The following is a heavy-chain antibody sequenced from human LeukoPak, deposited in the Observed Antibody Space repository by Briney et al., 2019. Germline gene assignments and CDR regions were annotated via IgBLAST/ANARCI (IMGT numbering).Heavy chain of an antibody. D-gene: IGHD3-16*01. CDR2: ISSSSYI. J-gene: IGHJ3*02. V-gene: IGHV3-21*01. CDR1: GFTFSSYS. CDR3: AIWGDLDAFDI. Sequence: GGSLRLSCAASGFTFSSYSMNWVRQAPGKGLEWVSSISSSSYIYYADSVKGRLTISRDNAKNSLYLQMNSLRAEDTAVYYCAIWGDLDAFDIWGQGTMVTVSS.